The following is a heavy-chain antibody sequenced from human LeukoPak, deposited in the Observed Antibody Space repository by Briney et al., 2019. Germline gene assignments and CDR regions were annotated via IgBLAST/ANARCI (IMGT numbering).Heavy chain of an antibody. V-gene: IGHV3-30*03. D-gene: IGHD2-15*01. CDR2: ISYDGSNK. J-gene: IGHJ4*02. CDR3: ARAYCNGGGCYSSSDF. CDR1: GFTFSSYG. Sequence: PGGSLRLSRAASGFTFSSYGMHWVRQAPGKGLEWVAVISYDGSNKYYADSVKGRFTISRDNSKNTLYLQMNSLRAEDTSIYYCARAYCNGGGCYSSSDFWGQGTLVTVSS.